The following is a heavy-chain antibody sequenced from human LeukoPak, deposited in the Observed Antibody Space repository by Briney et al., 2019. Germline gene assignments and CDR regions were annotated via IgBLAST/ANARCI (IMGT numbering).Heavy chain of an antibody. V-gene: IGHV3-21*01. J-gene: IGHJ4*02. CDR2: ISSSSSYI. CDR3: ARDETDHDYGDLHPRFDY. CDR1: GFTFSSYS. Sequence: PGGSLRLSCAASGFTFSSYSMNWVRQAPGKGLEWVSSISSSSSYIYYADSVKGRFTISRDNAKNSLYLQMNSLRAEDTAVYYCARDETDHDYGDLHPRFDYWGQGTLVTVSS. D-gene: IGHD4-17*01.